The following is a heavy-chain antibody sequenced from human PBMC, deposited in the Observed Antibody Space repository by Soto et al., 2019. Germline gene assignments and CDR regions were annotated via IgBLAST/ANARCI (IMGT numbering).Heavy chain of an antibody. J-gene: IGHJ4*02. V-gene: IGHV3-23*01. CDR1: GFTFSSYA. D-gene: IGHD6-13*01. Sequence: GGSLRLSCAASGFTFSSYAMNWVRQAPGKGLEWVSGMSGSGDSTYYADSVKGRFTISRDNSKKTLYLQMNSLRAEDTAVYHCAKRDSSSWHSFDYWGQGTQVTVSS. CDR3: AKRDSSSWHSFDY. CDR2: MSGSGDST.